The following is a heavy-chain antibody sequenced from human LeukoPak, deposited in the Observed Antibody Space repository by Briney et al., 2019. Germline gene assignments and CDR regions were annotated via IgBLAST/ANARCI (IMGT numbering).Heavy chain of an antibody. CDR1: GGSISSSSYY. D-gene: IGHD2-2*01. CDR2: IYYSGST. CDR3: ARGDVVVPAATHYYYYYMDV. J-gene: IGHJ6*03. V-gene: IGHV4-39*07. Sequence: SETLSLTCTVSGGSISSSSYYWGWIRQPPGKGLEWIGSIYYSGSTYYNPSLKSRVTISVDTSKHQFSLKLSSVTAADTAVYYCARGDVVVPAATHYYYYYMDVWGKGTTVTISS.